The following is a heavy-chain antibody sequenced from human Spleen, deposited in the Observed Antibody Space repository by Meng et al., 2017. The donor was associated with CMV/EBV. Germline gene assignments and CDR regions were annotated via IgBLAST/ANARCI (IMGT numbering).Heavy chain of an antibody. V-gene: IGHV3-30-3*01. CDR1: GFTFSTCA. Sequence: GESLKISCAASGFTFSTCAMHWVRQAPGEGLEWVTIISYDGSNKYYADSVKGRFTISRDNAKNSLYLQMNSLRAEDTAVYYCARDRSGYNTYGMDVWGQGTTVTVSS. CDR3: ARDRSGYNTYGMDV. D-gene: IGHD3-3*01. CDR2: ISYDGSNK. J-gene: IGHJ6*02.